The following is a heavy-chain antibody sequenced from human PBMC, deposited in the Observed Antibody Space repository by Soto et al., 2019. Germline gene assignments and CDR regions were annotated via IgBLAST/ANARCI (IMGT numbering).Heavy chain of an antibody. Sequence: PXESLSLTCLVSGGSISNYYWSWLRQSPGRGLDWIGYVTDGGSTNYNPSLMSRVTILLDVSKNHFSMRLTSVTAADTAVYYCARTPLVQGVIWFDPWGQGILVTVT. D-gene: IGHD3-10*01. CDR3: ARTPLVQGVIWFDP. CDR2: VTDGGST. CDR1: GGSISNYY. J-gene: IGHJ5*02. V-gene: IGHV4-59*01.